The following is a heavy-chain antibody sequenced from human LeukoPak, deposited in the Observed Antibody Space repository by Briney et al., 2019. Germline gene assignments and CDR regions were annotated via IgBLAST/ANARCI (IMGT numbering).Heavy chain of an antibody. CDR1: GGSFSDYF. D-gene: IGHD3-10*01. CDR3: ARHRRFNYYGSGSYRGSYFDY. J-gene: IGHJ4*02. Sequence: PSETLSLTCAVYGGSFSDYFWSWVRQPPGRGLEWIGEINHRGSTDYKPSLKSRVTISVDTSKNQFSLRLSSVTAADTAMYYCARHRRFNYYGSGSYRGSYFDYWGQGTLVTVSS. CDR2: INHRGST. V-gene: IGHV4-34*01.